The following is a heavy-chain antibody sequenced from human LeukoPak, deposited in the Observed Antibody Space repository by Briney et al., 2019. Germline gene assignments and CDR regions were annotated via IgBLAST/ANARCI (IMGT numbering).Heavy chain of an antibody. CDR1: GFTFSSYA. Sequence: GGSRRLSCAASGFTFSSYAMSWVRQAPGKGLEWVSAISGSGGSTYYADSVKGRFTISRDNSKNTLYLQMNSLRAEDTAVYYCAKGVLDIVATGPAFDIWGQGTMVTVSS. CDR3: AKGVLDIVATGPAFDI. CDR2: ISGSGGST. V-gene: IGHV3-23*01. D-gene: IGHD5-12*01. J-gene: IGHJ3*02.